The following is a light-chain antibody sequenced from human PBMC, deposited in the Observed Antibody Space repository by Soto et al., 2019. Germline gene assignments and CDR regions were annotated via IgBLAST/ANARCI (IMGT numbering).Light chain of an antibody. CDR2: AVS. Sequence: QSALTQPASVSGSPGQSITISCAGTSSDVGNYNYVSWYRQYPGKAPKLMIYAVSRRPSGVSNRFSGSKSGNTASLTISGLEAEDEADYYCTSYTPSSTYVFGTGTNVTVL. CDR1: SSDVGNYNY. V-gene: IGLV2-14*03. J-gene: IGLJ1*01. CDR3: TSYTPSSTYV.